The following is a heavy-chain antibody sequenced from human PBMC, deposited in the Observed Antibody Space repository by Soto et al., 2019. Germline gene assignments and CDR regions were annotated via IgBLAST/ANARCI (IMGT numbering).Heavy chain of an antibody. CDR3: ARGDYYDTSGPFSDAFDI. D-gene: IGHD3-22*01. Sequence: GGSLRLSCAASGFTFSNYWMSWVRQAPGKGLEWVANIKQDGSEKWYVDSVKGRFTTSRDNAKRSLYLQMNSLRAEDTAVYFCARGDYYDTSGPFSDAFDIWGQGTLVTVSS. V-gene: IGHV3-7*04. J-gene: IGHJ3*02. CDR2: IKQDGSEK. CDR1: GFTFSNYW.